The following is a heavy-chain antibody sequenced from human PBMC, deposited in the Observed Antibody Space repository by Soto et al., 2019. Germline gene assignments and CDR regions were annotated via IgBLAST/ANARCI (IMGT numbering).Heavy chain of an antibody. Sequence: SETLSLTCAVSGGSISSSNWWSWVRQPPGKGLEWIGEIYHSGSTNYNPSLKSRGTISVDKSKNQFSLKLSSVTAADTAVYYCARDPPIVGATEGAFDIWGQGTMVTVS. CDR2: IYHSGST. D-gene: IGHD1-26*01. J-gene: IGHJ3*02. CDR1: GGSISSSNW. CDR3: ARDPPIVGATEGAFDI. V-gene: IGHV4-4*02.